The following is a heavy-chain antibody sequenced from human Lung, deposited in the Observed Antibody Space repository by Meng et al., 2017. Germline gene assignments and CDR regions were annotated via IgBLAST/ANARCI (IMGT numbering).Heavy chain of an antibody. J-gene: IGHJ4*02. V-gene: IGHV4-34*01. D-gene: IGHD4-11*01. CDR2: INHSGST. Sequence: QVQLQTWGAGMLKPTETLSLTCVGSGGVFSDYYWSWIRQPPGKGLEWIGEINHSGSTNYNPSLENRATISVDTSQNNLSLKLSSVTAADSAVYYCARGPTTMAHDFDYWGQGTLVTVSS. CDR1: GGVFSDYY. CDR3: ARGPTTMAHDFDY.